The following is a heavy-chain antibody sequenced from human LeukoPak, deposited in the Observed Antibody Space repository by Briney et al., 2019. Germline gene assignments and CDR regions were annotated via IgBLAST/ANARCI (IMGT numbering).Heavy chain of an antibody. J-gene: IGHJ4*02. CDR3: AKDRRYSYGPTDY. Sequence: PGGSLRLSCAASGFTFSSYAMSWVRQAPGKGLEWVSAISGSGGSTYYADSVKGRFTISRDNSKNTLYLQMNSLRAEDTAVYYWAKDRRYSYGPTDYWGQGTLVTVSS. CDR1: GFTFSSYA. V-gene: IGHV3-23*01. D-gene: IGHD5-18*01. CDR2: ISGSGGST.